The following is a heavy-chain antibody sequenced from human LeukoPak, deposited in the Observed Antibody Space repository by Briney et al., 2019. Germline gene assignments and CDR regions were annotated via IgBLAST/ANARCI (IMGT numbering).Heavy chain of an antibody. J-gene: IGHJ4*02. Sequence: SETLSLTCTVSGGSISSYYWSWIRQPAGKGLEWIGRIYTSGSTNYNPSLKSRVTMSADTSKNQFSLKLSSVTAADTAVYYCARDSDSSGYYSISFDYWGQGTLVTVSS. CDR1: GGSISSYY. D-gene: IGHD3-22*01. CDR2: IYTSGST. CDR3: ARDSDSSGYYSISFDY. V-gene: IGHV4-4*07.